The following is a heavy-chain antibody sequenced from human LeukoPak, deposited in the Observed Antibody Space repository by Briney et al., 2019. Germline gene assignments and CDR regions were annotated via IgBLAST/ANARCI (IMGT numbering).Heavy chain of an antibody. D-gene: IGHD2-15*01. Sequence: GGSLRLSCAASGFSFSSYSMNWVRQAPGKGLEWVSSISSSSSYIYYADSVKGRFTISRDNAKNSLYLQMNSLRAEDTAVYYCARERGTVAASSDYWGQGTLVTVSS. CDR1: GFSFSSYS. J-gene: IGHJ4*02. V-gene: IGHV3-21*01. CDR2: ISSSSSYI. CDR3: ARERGTVAASSDY.